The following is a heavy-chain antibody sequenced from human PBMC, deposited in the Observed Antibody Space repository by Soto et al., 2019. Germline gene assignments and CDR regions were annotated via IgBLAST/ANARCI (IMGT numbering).Heavy chain of an antibody. V-gene: IGHV3-74*01. CDR1: GFTIDYYW. Sequence: EVQLVESGGGLVQPAESLRLSCAASGFTIDYYWMHWVRQAPGKGLVWVSRIHSDGTSTTYADSVKGRFTISRDNAKNTLSLQMNSLRAEDTAVYYCARGDRGAFDLWGQGTVVTVSS. CDR3: ARGDRGAFDL. CDR2: IHSDGTST. J-gene: IGHJ3*01. D-gene: IGHD1-26*01.